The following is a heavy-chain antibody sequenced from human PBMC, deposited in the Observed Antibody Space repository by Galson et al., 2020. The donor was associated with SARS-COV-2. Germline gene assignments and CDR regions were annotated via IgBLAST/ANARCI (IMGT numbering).Heavy chain of an antibody. J-gene: IGHJ6*02. CDR1: GYTFTSYD. V-gene: IGHV1-8*01. CDR2: LNPNSGNT. Sequence: GESLKISCKASGYTFTSYDINWVRQATGQGLEWMGWLNPNSGNTGYAQKFQGRVTMTRNTSMSTAYMELSSLRSEDTAVYYCASSRYFDWLLRAPGNYYYYGMDVWGQGTTVTVS. D-gene: IGHD3-9*01. CDR3: ASSRYFDWLLRAPGNYYYYGMDV.